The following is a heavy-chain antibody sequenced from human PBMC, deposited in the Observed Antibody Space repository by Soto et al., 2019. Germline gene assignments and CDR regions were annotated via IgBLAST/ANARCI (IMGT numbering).Heavy chain of an antibody. J-gene: IGHJ4*02. Sequence: SETLSLTCTVSGGSISSYYWSWLRQPPGKGLEWIGYIYYSGSTNYNPSLKSRVTISVDTSKNQFSLKLSSVTAADTAVYYCARGPGEYGDYWFDYWGQGTLVTVSS. CDR3: ARGPGEYGDYWFDY. D-gene: IGHD4-17*01. V-gene: IGHV4-59*01. CDR2: IYYSGST. CDR1: GGSISSYY.